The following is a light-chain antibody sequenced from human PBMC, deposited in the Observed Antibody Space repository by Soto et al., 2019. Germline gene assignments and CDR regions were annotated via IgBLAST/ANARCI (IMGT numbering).Light chain of an antibody. CDR2: END. Sequence: QSVLTQAPSVSAAPGQKVTISCSGSNSNIGNNYVSWYQHLPGTAPKLLIYENDKRPSGIPDRFSGSKSGTSATLGITGLQTGDEADYYCGTWVSSHNLSGVFGGGTKLTVL. CDR3: GTWVSSHNLSGV. J-gene: IGLJ3*02. V-gene: IGLV1-51*02. CDR1: NSNIGNNY.